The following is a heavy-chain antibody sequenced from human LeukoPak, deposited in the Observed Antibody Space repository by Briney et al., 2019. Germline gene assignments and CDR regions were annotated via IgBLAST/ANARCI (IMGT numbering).Heavy chain of an antibody. D-gene: IGHD4-23*01. CDR2: INPSGCST. J-gene: IGHJ4*02. CDR1: GYTFTSYY. CDR3: ARGISYGGNSVY. Sequence: ASVKVSCMASGYTFTSYYMHWVRQAPGQGLEWMGIINPSGCSTSHAQKFQGRVTMIRDTSTSTVYMELSSLRSEDTAVSYCARGISYGGNSVYWGQGTLVTVSS. V-gene: IGHV1-46*01.